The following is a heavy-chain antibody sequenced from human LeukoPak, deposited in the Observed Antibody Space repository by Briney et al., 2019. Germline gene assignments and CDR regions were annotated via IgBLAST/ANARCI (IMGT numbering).Heavy chain of an antibody. J-gene: IGHJ5*02. CDR3: ARVAPQTYYDFWSGYPYLNWFGP. Sequence: SETLSLTCTVSGYSISSGYYWGWIRQPPGKGLEWIGSIYHSGSTYYNPSLKSRVTISVDTSKNQFSLKLSSVTAADTAVYYCARVAPQTYYDFWSGYPYLNWFGPWGQGNLVTVSS. V-gene: IGHV4-38-2*02. CDR1: GYSISSGYY. CDR2: IYHSGST. D-gene: IGHD3-3*01.